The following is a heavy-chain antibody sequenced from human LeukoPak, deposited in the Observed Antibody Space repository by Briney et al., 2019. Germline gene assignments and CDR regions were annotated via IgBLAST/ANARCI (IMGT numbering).Heavy chain of an antibody. V-gene: IGHV1-3*01. D-gene: IGHD3-9*01. J-gene: IGHJ5*02. Sequence: GASVKVSCKASGYTFTSYGISWVRQAPGQGLEWMGWINAGNGNTKYSQKFQGRVTITRDTSASTAYMELSSLRSEDTAVYYCARERTYYDILTGPNWFDPWGQGTLVTVSS. CDR2: INAGNGNT. CDR3: ARERTYYDILTGPNWFDP. CDR1: GYTFTSYG.